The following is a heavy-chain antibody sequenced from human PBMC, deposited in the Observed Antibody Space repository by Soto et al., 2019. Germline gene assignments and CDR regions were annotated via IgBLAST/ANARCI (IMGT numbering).Heavy chain of an antibody. D-gene: IGHD2-2*02. CDR1: GFTFSNYT. CDR3: ARGIYCPLDICYTGYYYMDV. Sequence: DVQLVESGGGLVKPGGSLRLSCTVSGFTFSNYTMDWVRQAPGKGLEWVSSISRGSNYIYYADSVKGRFTISRDNAKNSLYLQMNSLRAEDTAVFYCARGIYCPLDICYTGYYYMDVWGKGTTVTVSS. J-gene: IGHJ6*03. CDR2: ISRGSNYI. V-gene: IGHV3-21*01.